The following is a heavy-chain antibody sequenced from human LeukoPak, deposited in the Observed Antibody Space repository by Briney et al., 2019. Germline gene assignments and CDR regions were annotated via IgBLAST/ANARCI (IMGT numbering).Heavy chain of an antibody. CDR1: GFTFSSYA. CDR3: ARDWGDYGYGAFDI. CDR2: ISYDGSNK. Sequence: GGSLRLSCAASGFTFSSYAMHWVRQAPGKGLEGVAVISYDGSNKYYADSVKGRFTISRDNSKNTLGLQMNSLRAEDTAVYYCARDWGDYGYGAFDIWGQGTMVTVSS. V-gene: IGHV3-30*04. D-gene: IGHD3-16*01. J-gene: IGHJ3*02.